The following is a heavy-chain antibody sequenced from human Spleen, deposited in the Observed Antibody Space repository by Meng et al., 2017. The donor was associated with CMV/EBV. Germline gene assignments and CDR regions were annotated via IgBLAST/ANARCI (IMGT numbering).Heavy chain of an antibody. V-gene: IGHV4-39*01. CDR2: ISYTGGS. J-gene: IGHJ4*02. CDR1: GDSVTSPNYY. D-gene: IGHD7-27*01. CDR3: ARQLAPNWADMTENFDY. Sequence: SETLSLTCSVSGDSVTSPNYYWDWVRQPPGKELEWIGRISYTGGSSSNPSLSGRVTMSVDTSTNHFSLKVTSVTAADTAVYYCARQLAPNWADMTENFDYWGQGTLVTVSS.